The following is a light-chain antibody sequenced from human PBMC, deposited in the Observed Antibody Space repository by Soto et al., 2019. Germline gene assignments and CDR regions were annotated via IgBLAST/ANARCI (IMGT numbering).Light chain of an antibody. CDR2: DTN. J-gene: IGLJ3*02. CDR1: TGAVTIGHY. CDR3: LISAGGARV. Sequence: QAVVTQEPSLTVSPGGTVSLTCGSNTGAVTIGHYPYWFPQKPGQAPRTLVYDTNNRHAWTPARFSGSLLGGKAALTLSGAQPEDEADYYCLISAGGARVFGGGTKLTVL. V-gene: IGLV7-46*01.